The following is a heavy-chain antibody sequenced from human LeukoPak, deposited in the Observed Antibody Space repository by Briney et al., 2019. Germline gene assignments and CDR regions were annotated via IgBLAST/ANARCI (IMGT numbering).Heavy chain of an antibody. CDR2: ISAYNGNT. D-gene: IGHD6-19*01. J-gene: IGHJ4*02. Sequence: ASVKVSCKASGYTFTSYGISWVPQAPGQGLEWVGWISAYNGNTNYAQKLQGRVTMTTDTSTSTDYMELRSLRSDDTAVYYCARDLGPGYSSGIGLYWGQGTLVTVSS. CDR1: GYTFTSYG. V-gene: IGHV1-18*01. CDR3: ARDLGPGYSSGIGLY.